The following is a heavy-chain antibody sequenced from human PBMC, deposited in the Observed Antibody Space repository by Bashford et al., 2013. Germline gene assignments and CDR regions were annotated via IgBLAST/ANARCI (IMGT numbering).Heavy chain of an antibody. D-gene: IGHD1-1*01. CDR1: GGSISSYY. CDR3: ARQPGIPDWYFDL. Sequence: SETLSLTCTVSGGSISSYYWSWIRQPPGKGLEWIGYIYYSGSTNYNPSLKSRVTISVDTSKNQFSLKLSSVTAADTAVYYCARQPGIPDWYFDLWGRGTLVTVSS. J-gene: IGHJ2*01. V-gene: IGHV4-59*01. CDR2: IYYSGST.